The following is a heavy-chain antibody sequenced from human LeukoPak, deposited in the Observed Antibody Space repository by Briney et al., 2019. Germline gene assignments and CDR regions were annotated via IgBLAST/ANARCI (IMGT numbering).Heavy chain of an antibody. CDR1: GGTFNNSA. CDR3: ARDVHGDYGSGWFDP. V-gene: IGHV1-69*05. CDR2: IMPLFGTA. D-gene: IGHD4-17*01. J-gene: IGHJ5*02. Sequence: SVKVSCKTSGGTFNNSAISWVRQAPGQGLEWLGGIMPLFGTAGYAQKFQGRVTITKDESTRTVYLELTSLTSGDTAVYYCARDVHGDYGSGWFDPWGQGTLVSVSS.